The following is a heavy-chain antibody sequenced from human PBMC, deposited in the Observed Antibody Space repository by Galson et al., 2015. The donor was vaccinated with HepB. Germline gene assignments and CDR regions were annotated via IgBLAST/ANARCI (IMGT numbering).Heavy chain of an antibody. V-gene: IGHV3-30-3*01. CDR1: GFTFNTYA. J-gene: IGHJ4*02. Sequence: SLRLSCAASGFTFNTYAMHWVRQAPGKGLEWVVVISYDGSNKYCADSVKGRFTISRDNSKNTLFLQMNSLRAEDTAVYYCARDFPYFDYWGQGTLVTVSS. CDR2: ISYDGSNK. CDR3: ARDFPYFDY.